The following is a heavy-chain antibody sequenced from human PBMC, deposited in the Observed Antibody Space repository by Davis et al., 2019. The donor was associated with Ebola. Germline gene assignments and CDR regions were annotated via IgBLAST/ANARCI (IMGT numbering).Heavy chain of an antibody. CDR3: TRETTV. CDR2: IWYDGSNK. Sequence: GGSLRLSCAASGFTFSSYGMHWVRQAPGKGLEWVAVIWYDGSNKYYADSVKGRFTISRDNAKNSLYLQMNSLKTEDTAVYYCTRETTVWGRGTLVTVSS. CDR1: GFTFSSYG. V-gene: IGHV3-33*01. D-gene: IGHD4-11*01. J-gene: IGHJ2*01.